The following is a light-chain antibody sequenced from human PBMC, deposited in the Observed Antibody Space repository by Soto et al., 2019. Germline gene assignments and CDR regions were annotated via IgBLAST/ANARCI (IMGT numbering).Light chain of an antibody. CDR3: QQYGSSPPIT. CDR2: GAS. J-gene: IGKJ5*01. CDR1: QSVGSD. Sequence: EIVMTQSPATLSVSPGERATLSCRASQSVGSDLAWYQQKPGQAPRLLLYGASSRATGIPDRFSGSGSGTDFTLTISRLEPEDFAVYYCQQYGSSPPITFGQGTRLEIK. V-gene: IGKV3-20*01.